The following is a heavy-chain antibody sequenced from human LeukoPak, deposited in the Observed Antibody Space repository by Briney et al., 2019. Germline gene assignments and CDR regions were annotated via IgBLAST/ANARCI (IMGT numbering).Heavy chain of an antibody. CDR2: IKQDGSEK. J-gene: IGHJ4*02. CDR3: ARGDQGYDSSGSDY. V-gene: IGHV3-7*04. D-gene: IGHD3-22*01. Sequence: GGSLRLSCAASGFTFSSYWMSWVRQAPGKGLEWVANIKQDGSEKYYVDSVKGRFTISRDNAKNSLYLQMNSLRAEDTAVYYCARGDQGYDSSGSDYWGQGTLVTVSS. CDR1: GFTFSSYW.